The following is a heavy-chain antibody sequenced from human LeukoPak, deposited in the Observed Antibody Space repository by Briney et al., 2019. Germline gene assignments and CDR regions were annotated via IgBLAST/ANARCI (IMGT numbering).Heavy chain of an antibody. V-gene: IGHV3-23*01. J-gene: IGHJ4*02. Sequence: GGSLRLSCAASGFTLSSYAMSWVRQAPGKGLEWVSAISGSGGSTYYADSVKGRFTISRDNSKNTLYLQMNSLRAEDTAVYYCARDRYYYDSSGSSYFDYWGQGTLVTVSS. CDR3: ARDRYYYDSSGSSYFDY. CDR1: GFTLSSYA. D-gene: IGHD3-22*01. CDR2: ISGSGGST.